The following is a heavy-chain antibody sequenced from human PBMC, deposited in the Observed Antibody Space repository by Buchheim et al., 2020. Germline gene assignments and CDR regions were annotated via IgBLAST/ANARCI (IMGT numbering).Heavy chain of an antibody. V-gene: IGHV3-30*01. CDR3: ASDPGYPFYRFDY. D-gene: IGHD3-16*02. J-gene: IGHJ4*02. CDR2: ISYDGSNT. Sequence: QVQLVESGGGVVQPGRSLRLSCAASGFTFSSYAMHWVRQAPSTGLEWVAVISYDGSNTYYADSVKGRFTISRDNSKNTLFLHMNSLRADDTAVYYCASDPGYPFYRFDYWGQGTL. CDR1: GFTFSSYA.